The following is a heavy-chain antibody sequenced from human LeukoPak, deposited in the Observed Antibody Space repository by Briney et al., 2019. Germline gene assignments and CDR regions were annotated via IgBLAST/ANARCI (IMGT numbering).Heavy chain of an antibody. J-gene: IGHJ5*02. CDR2: VYTGGTT. CDR3: ARRSYGDNNWFDP. CDR1: GASISGYH. V-gene: IGHV4-4*08. Sequence: SETLSLTCSVSGASISGYHWSWIRQPPGKGLGWIGCVYTGGTTNYNPSLKSRVTISVDTSKNQFSLKLNSVTAADTAVYYCARRSYGDNNWFDPWGQGTLVTVSS. D-gene: IGHD3-10*01.